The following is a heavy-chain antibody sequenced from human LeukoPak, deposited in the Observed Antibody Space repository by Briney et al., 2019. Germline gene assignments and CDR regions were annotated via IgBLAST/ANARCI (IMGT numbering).Heavy chain of an antibody. V-gene: IGHV3-30*02. J-gene: IGHJ4*02. CDR2: IRYDGNIK. D-gene: IGHD1-1*01. Sequence: EAGGSLRLSCAASGFTFSSYDMHWVRQAPGKGLEWVAFIRYDGNIKYFADSVKGRFTISRDNSKNTLYLQMNSLRAEDTAVYYCAKDKGYRRKAPFDYWGQGTLVTVSS. CDR1: GFTFSSYD. CDR3: AKDKGYRRKAPFDY.